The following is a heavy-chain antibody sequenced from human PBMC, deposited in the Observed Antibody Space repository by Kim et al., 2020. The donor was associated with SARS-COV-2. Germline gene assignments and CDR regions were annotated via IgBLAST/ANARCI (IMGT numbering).Heavy chain of an antibody. D-gene: IGHD3-16*01. CDR3: ARDIELGGLGMGY. CDR2: ISGGGGST. CDR1: GFTFTTFA. Sequence: GGSLRLSCAASGFTFTTFAMSWVRQAPGKGLEWVSAISGGGGSTHYANSVKGRFTISRDNSKNTLFLQMNSLRPEDTAVYFCARDIELGGLGMGYWGQGT. V-gene: IGHV3-23*01. J-gene: IGHJ4*02.